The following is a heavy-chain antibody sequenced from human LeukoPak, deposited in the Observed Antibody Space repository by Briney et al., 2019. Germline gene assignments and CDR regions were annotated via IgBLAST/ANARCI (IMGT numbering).Heavy chain of an antibody. J-gene: IGHJ6*04. Sequence: GGPLRLSCAASGFTFSSYEMTWVRQAPGMGLEWVSYISGSGSTTNYADSVKGRFTISRDNAKNSLYLQMNSLRAEDTAVYYCAELGITMIGGVWGKGTTVTISS. CDR3: AELGITMIGGV. CDR1: GFTFSSYE. D-gene: IGHD3-10*02. CDR2: ISGSGSTT. V-gene: IGHV3-48*03.